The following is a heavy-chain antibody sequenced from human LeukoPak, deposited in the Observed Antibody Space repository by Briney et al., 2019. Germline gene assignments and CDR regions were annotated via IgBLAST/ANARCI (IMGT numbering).Heavy chain of an antibody. CDR1: GGSISSGDYY. Sequence: SETLSLTCTVSGGSISSGDYYWSWIRQPPGKGLEWIGYIYYSGSTYYNPSLKSRVTISVDTSKNQFSLKLSSVTAADTAVYYCARDRGYSYGPYWYFDLWGRGTPVTVSS. D-gene: IGHD5-18*01. J-gene: IGHJ2*01. CDR3: ARDRGYSYGPYWYFDL. V-gene: IGHV4-30-4*01. CDR2: IYYSGST.